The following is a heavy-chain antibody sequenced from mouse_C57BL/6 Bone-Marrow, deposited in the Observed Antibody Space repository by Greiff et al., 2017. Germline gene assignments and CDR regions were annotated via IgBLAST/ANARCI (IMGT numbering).Heavy chain of an antibody. Sequence: EVQLQQSGAELVKPGASVKLSCTASGYNIKDYYINWVKQRTGQGLEWIGRIDPEDGETKYDQKFQDKATITVDKSSNPAYLQLSSLTSEDTAVYFCERGRYYWGQGTTLTVSS. CDR1: GYNIKDYY. J-gene: IGHJ2*01. V-gene: IGHV14-2*01. CDR3: ERGRYY. CDR2: IDPEDGET.